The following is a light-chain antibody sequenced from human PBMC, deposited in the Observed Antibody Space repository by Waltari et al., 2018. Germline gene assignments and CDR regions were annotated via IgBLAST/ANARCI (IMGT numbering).Light chain of an antibody. CDR2: ANN. Sequence: QSVVTQPPSASGTPGQRVTLSCSGSTSNIGSDIVNWYQQFPGTAPKLLIYANNQRPSGVPGRFSASRSGTSASLVISGLQSEDEADYYCATWDASLDTWVFGGGTKVTVV. V-gene: IGLV1-44*01. CDR3: ATWDASLDTWV. CDR1: TSNIGSDI. J-gene: IGLJ3*02.